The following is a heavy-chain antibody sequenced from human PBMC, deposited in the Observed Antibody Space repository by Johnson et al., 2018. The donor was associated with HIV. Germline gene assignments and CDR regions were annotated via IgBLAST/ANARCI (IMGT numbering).Heavy chain of an antibody. J-gene: IGHJ3*02. V-gene: IGHV3-NL1*01. CDR2: IYSGGST. CDR1: RFTFNSYG. D-gene: IGHD6-13*01. CDR3: ARNWAAGIAAATMWWHAFDI. Sequence: QVQLVESGGGVVQTGGSLRLSCAASRFTFNSYGMHWVRQAPGKGLEWVAVIYSGGSTYYADSVKGRFTISRDNSKNTLYLQMNSLRAEDTAVYYCARNWAAGIAAATMWWHAFDIWGQGTMVTVSS.